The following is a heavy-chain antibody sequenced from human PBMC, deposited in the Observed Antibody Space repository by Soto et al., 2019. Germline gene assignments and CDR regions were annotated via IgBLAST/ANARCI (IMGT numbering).Heavy chain of an antibody. D-gene: IGHD6-13*01. CDR3: ASKHSSRDFDY. J-gene: IGHJ4*02. Sequence: EVQLVESGGGLVQPGGSLRLSCAASGFTFSSYWMHWVRQAPRKGLVWVSRINSDGSSTTYADSVKGRFTISRDNAKNTVYLLMNSLRAEDTAVYYCASKHSSRDFDYWGQGTLVTVSS. V-gene: IGHV3-74*01. CDR2: INSDGSST. CDR1: GFTFSSYW.